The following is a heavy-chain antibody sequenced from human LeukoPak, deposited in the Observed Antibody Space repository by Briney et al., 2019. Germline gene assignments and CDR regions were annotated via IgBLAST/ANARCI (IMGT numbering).Heavy chain of an antibody. CDR3: ARDSYYGSASSHLDY. V-gene: IGHV4-59*11. CDR1: GDSISNHY. Sequence: SETLSLTCTVSGDSISNHYWSWIRQSPGMGLEWMGYISYNGSTSYNPSLRSRVPISGDTSKNHFSLKLSSVTDSDTALYYCARDSYYGSASSHLDYWGQGTLVTVSS. J-gene: IGHJ4*02. D-gene: IGHD3-10*01. CDR2: ISYNGST.